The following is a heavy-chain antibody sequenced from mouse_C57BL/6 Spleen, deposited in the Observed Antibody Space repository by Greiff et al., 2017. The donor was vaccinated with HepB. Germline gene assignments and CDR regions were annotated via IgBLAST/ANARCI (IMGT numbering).Heavy chain of an antibody. CDR3: ARHYGNHYAMDY. V-gene: IGHV1-19*01. Sequence: VQLQQSGPVLAKPGASVKMSCKASGYTFTDYYMNWVKQSHGKSLEWIGVINPYNGGTSYNQKFKGKATLTVDKSSSTAYMELNSLTSEDSAVYYCARHYGNHYAMDYWGQGTSVTVSS. CDR1: GYTFTDYY. D-gene: IGHD2-1*01. CDR2: INPYNGGT. J-gene: IGHJ4*01.